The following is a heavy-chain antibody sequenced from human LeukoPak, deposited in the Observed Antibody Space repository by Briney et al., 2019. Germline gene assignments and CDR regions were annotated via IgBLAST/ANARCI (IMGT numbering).Heavy chain of an antibody. CDR2: ISYDGSNK. J-gene: IGHJ6*03. V-gene: IGHV3-30*18. Sequence: GRSLRLSCAASGFTFSSYGIHWVRQAPGKGLEWVSFISYDGSNKNYVESVKGRFTISRDKSKKTLYLQMNSLRAEDTAVYFCAKAYWELEQNYYYYMDVWGKGTTVTVSS. D-gene: IGHD1/OR15-1a*01. CDR3: AKAYWELEQNYYYYMDV. CDR1: GFTFSSYG.